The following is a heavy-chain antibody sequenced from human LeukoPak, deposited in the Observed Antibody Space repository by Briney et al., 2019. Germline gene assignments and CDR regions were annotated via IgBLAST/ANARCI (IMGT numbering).Heavy chain of an antibody. CDR2: INPNSGGT. D-gene: IGHD6-13*01. CDR3: ARDLGLYSSSWYAAFDI. CDR1: GYTFTGYY. V-gene: IGHV1-2*04. J-gene: IGHJ3*02. Sequence: ASVKVSCKASGYTFTGYYMHWVRQAPGQGLEWMGWINPNSGGTNYAQKFQGWVTMTRDTSISTAYMELSRLRSDDTAVYYRARDLGLYSSSWYAAFDIWGQGTMVTVSS.